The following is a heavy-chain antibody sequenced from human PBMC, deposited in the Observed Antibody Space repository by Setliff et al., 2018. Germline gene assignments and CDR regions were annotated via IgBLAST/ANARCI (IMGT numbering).Heavy chain of an antibody. D-gene: IGHD3-10*01. V-gene: IGHV3-23*01. CDR3: AKDIYGSGSYAVGGYFDY. Sequence: PGGSLRLSCAASGFTFSNYAMSWVRQAPGKGLEWVSAISGSGAISYADSVKGRFTVSRDNSKNTLYLQMNSLRPDDTAVYYCAKDIYGSGSYAVGGYFDYWGQGTQVTVSS. J-gene: IGHJ4*02. CDR2: ISGSGAI. CDR1: GFTFSNYA.